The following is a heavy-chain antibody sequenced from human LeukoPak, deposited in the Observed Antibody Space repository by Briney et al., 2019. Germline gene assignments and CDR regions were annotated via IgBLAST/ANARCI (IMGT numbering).Heavy chain of an antibody. J-gene: IGHJ4*02. D-gene: IGHD6-19*01. V-gene: IGHV3-21*01. CDR2: ISSSSSYI. Sequence: RAGGSLRLSCAASGFTFSSYSMNWVRQAPGKGLEWVSSISSSSSYIYYADSVKGRFTISRDNAKNSLYLQMNSLRAEDTAVYYCARGSIAVAGGPPYFDYWGQGTLVTVSS. CDR1: GFTFSSYS. CDR3: ARGSIAVAGGPPYFDY.